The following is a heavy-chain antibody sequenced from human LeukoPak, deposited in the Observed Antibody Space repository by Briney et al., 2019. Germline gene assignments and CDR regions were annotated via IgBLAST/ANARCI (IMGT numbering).Heavy chain of an antibody. CDR1: GGSISSGGYY. Sequence: SETLSLTCTVSGGSISSGGYYWSWIRQPPGKGLEWIGYIYYSGRTNYNPSLKSRVTISVDTSKNQFSLKLSSVTSADTAVYLCGRVGSLSRGRNWVDPWGQGTLVTVSS. CDR2: IYYSGRT. D-gene: IGHD3-3*02. J-gene: IGHJ5*02. V-gene: IGHV4-61*08. CDR3: GRVGSLSRGRNWVDP.